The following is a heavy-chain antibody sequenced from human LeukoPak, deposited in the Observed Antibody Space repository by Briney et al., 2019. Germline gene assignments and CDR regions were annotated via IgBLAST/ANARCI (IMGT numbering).Heavy chain of an antibody. D-gene: IGHD2-2*01. Sequence: SQTLSLTCAISGDSVSSNSAAWNWIRQSPSRGLEWLGRTYYRSKWYNDYAVSVKSRITINPDTSKNQFSLQLNSVTPEDTAVYYCARGVIVVVPAASPWAYCYYMDVWGKGTTVTVSS. CDR2: TYYRSKWYN. J-gene: IGHJ6*03. CDR1: GDSVSSNSAA. CDR3: ARGVIVVVPAASPWAYCYYMDV. V-gene: IGHV6-1*01.